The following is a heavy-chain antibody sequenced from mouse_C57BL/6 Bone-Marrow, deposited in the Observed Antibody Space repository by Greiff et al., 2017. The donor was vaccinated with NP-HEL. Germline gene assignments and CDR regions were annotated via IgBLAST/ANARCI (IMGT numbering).Heavy chain of an antibody. CDR2: IRNKANGYTT. V-gene: IGHV7-3*01. CDR1: GFTFTDYY. Sequence: EVQLQESGGGLVQPGGSLSLSCAASGFTFTDYYMSWVRQPPGKALEWLGFIRNKANGYTTEYSASVKGRFTISRDNSQSILYLQMNALRAEDSATYYCARYTGRGYCDVWGTGTTVTVSS. CDR3: ARYTGRGYCDV. J-gene: IGHJ1*03. D-gene: IGHD3-1*01.